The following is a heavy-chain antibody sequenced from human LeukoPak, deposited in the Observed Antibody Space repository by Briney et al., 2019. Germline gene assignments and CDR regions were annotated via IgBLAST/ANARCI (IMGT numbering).Heavy chain of an antibody. CDR2: IKSKTDGGTT. J-gene: IGHJ5*02. V-gene: IGHV3-15*01. CDR3: TTARLYYYDSSGYFPRWFDP. CDR1: GITFSNAW. D-gene: IGHD3-22*01. Sequence: GGSLTLSWAASGITFSNAWMSWVRQAPGKGLGWVGRIKSKTDGGTTDYAGPVKGRFTISRDDSKNMLYLQMNSLKTEDTAVYYCTTARLYYYDSSGYFPRWFDPWGQGTLVTVSS.